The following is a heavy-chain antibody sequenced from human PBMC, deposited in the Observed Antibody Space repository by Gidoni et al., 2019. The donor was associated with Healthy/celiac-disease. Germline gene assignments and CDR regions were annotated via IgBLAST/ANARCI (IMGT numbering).Heavy chain of an antibody. Sequence: QVQLQESGPGLVKPSQTLSLTCTVSGGSISSGGYYWSWIRQHPGKGLEWIGYIYYSGGTYYNPSLKSRVTISVDTSKNQFSLKLSSVTAADTAVYYCARAKKGGVVIPYYYYGMDVWGQGTTVTVSS. CDR3: ARAKKGGVVIPYYYYGMDV. CDR1: GGSISSGGYY. D-gene: IGHD3-3*01. CDR2: IYYSGGT. J-gene: IGHJ6*02. V-gene: IGHV4-31*03.